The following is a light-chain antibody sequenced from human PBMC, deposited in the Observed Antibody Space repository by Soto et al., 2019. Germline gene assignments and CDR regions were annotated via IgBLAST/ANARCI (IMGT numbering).Light chain of an antibody. Sequence: QSVLTQPPSASGSPGQSVTISCAGTSSDVGGYNYVSWYQQHPGKAPTLIIYEVTERPSGVPDRFSGSKSDNTASLTVSGLQAEDEAYYYCSSYGGGNKFALFGGGTQLTVL. CDR2: EVT. V-gene: IGLV2-8*01. J-gene: IGLJ2*01. CDR3: SSYGGGNKFAL. CDR1: SSDVGGYNY.